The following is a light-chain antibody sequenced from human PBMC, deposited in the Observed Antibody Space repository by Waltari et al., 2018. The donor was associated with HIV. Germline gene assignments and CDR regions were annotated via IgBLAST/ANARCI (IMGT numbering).Light chain of an antibody. CDR2: DAP. J-gene: IGKJ2*01. CDR3: QQYYDWPPYT. Sequence: IVITHIPATLPVSPGQCATFSCRASQSLSRSLAWYQHKPGQAPRLLIYDAPTRATGVPARFSGSGSGTDYTLSISGLQAEDFAVYYCQQYYDWPPYTFGQGTTLEIK. V-gene: IGKV3-15*01. CDR1: QSLSRS.